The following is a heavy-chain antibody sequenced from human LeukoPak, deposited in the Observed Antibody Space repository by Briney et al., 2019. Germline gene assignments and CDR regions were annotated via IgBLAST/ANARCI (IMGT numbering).Heavy chain of an antibody. CDR1: GFTFSSYS. Sequence: GGSLRLSCAASGFTFSSYSMNWVRQAPGKGLEWVSSISSSSSYIYYADSVKGRFTISRDNAKNSLYLQTNSLRAEDTAVYYCAREYYYDSSGYYFQDAFDIWGQGTMVTVPS. CDR2: ISSSSSYI. V-gene: IGHV3-21*01. CDR3: AREYYYDSSGYYFQDAFDI. D-gene: IGHD3-22*01. J-gene: IGHJ3*02.